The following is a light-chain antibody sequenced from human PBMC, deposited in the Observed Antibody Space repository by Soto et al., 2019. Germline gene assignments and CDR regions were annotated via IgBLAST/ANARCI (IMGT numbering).Light chain of an antibody. J-gene: IGKJ2*01. V-gene: IGKV1-39*01. CDR2: AAS. CDR1: QIIGTY. CDR3: QQSFTIPYT. Sequence: DIQMSQSPSSLSASVGDRVTITCRASQIIGTYLNWYQQKPGKAPKLLIYAASRLQTGVPSRFSGGGSGTSFTLNISSLQPEDFATFYCQQSFTIPYTFDQGTKL.